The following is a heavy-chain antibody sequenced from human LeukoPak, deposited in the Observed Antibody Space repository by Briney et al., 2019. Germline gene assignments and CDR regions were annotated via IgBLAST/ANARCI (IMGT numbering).Heavy chain of an antibody. Sequence: PSETLSLTCTVSDYSISSGSYWGWIRQPPGEGLEWIGSIYHSGSTYYNPSLKSRVTILVDTSKNQFSLKLRSVTAADTAVYYCARDSLYYSATDWGQGTLVTVSS. CDR3: ARDSLYYSATD. J-gene: IGHJ4*02. D-gene: IGHD4-11*01. CDR1: DYSISSGSY. V-gene: IGHV4-38-2*02. CDR2: IYHSGST.